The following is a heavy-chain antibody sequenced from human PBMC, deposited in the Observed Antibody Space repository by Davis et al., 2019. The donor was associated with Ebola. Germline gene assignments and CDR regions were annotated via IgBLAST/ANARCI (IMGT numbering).Heavy chain of an antibody. Sequence: GGSLRLSCAASGFTFSSYGMHWVRQAPGKGLEWVAVISYDGSNKYYADSVKGRFTISRDNSKNMLYLQMNSLRAEDTAVYYCAKSQLRSSSSSDWFDPWGQGTPVTVSS. J-gene: IGHJ5*02. CDR3: AKSQLRSSSSSDWFDP. D-gene: IGHD6-6*01. CDR2: ISYDGSNK. V-gene: IGHV3-30*18. CDR1: GFTFSSYG.